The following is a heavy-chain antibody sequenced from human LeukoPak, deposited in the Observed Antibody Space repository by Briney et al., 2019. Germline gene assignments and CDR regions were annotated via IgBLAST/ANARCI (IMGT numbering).Heavy chain of an antibody. J-gene: IGHJ4*02. Sequence: ASVKVSCKASGGTFSSYAISWVRQAPGQGLEWMGRIIPILGIANYAQKFQGRVTITADKSTSTAYMELSSLRSDDTAVYYCARGIKSAAGTRAYYFDYWGQGTLVTVSS. CDR1: GGTFSSYA. CDR2: IIPILGIA. V-gene: IGHV1-69*04. D-gene: IGHD6-13*01. CDR3: ARGIKSAAGTRAYYFDY.